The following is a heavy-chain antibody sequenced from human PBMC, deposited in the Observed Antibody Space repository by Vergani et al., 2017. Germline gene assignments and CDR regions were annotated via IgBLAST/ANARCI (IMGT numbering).Heavy chain of an antibody. CDR3: ARQNYVIDPGYYYYYYMDV. V-gene: IGHV4-38-2*01. CDR2: IYHSGST. Sequence: QVQLQESGPGLVKPSETLSLTCAVSGYSISSGYYWGWIRQPPGKGLKWIGSIYHSGSTYYNPSLKSRVTISVDTSKNQFSLKMSSVTAADTAVYYCARQNYVIDPGYYYYYYMDVWGKGTTVTVSS. CDR1: GYSISSGYY. D-gene: IGHD1-7*01. J-gene: IGHJ6*03.